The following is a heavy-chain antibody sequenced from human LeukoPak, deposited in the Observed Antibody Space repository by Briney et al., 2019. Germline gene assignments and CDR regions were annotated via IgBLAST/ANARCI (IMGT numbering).Heavy chain of an antibody. D-gene: IGHD3-22*01. CDR2: IYYSGST. CDR1: GGSISSSSYY. CDR3: ARHEIDSSGYYYEFNWFDP. Sequence: SETLSLTCTVSGGSISSSSYYWGWIRQPPGKGLEWIGSIYYSGSTYCNPSLKSRVTISVDTSKNQLSLKLSSVTAADTAVYYCARHEIDSSGYYYEFNWFDPWGQGTLVTVSS. J-gene: IGHJ5*02. V-gene: IGHV4-39*01.